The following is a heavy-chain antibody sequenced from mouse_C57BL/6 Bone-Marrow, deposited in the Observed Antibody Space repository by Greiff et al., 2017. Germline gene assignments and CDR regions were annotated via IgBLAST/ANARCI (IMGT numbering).Heavy chain of an antibody. CDR1: GYTFTSYW. V-gene: IGHV1-50*01. D-gene: IGHD4-1*01. Sequence: VQLQQPGAELVKPGASVKLSCKASGYTFTSYWMQWVKQRSGQGLEWIGEIDPSDSYTNYNQKFKGKATLTVDTSSSTAYMQLSSLTSEDSAVYYCARRRNWDAFAYWGQGSLVTVSA. CDR2: IDPSDSYT. CDR3: ARRRNWDAFAY. J-gene: IGHJ3*01.